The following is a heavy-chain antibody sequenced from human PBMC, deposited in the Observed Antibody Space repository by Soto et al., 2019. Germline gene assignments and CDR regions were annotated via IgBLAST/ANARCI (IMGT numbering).Heavy chain of an antibody. CDR1: GYICISCDY. CDR2: MFHSGST. D-gene: IGHD2-2*01. CDR3: ARGHIVVVPTVGWFDP. V-gene: IGHV4-38-2*02. Sequence: FETQSPACTASGYICISCDYRGWIRHPPGKALEWIGSMFHSGSTHYNPSLKSRVTMSVDTSKDQFSLRLSSVTASDTAVYYCARGHIVVVPTVGWFDPWGQGTLVTVS. J-gene: IGHJ5*02.